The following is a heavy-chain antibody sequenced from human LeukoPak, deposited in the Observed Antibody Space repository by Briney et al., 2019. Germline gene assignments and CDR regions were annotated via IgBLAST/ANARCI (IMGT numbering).Heavy chain of an antibody. V-gene: IGHV3-23*01. J-gene: IGHJ3*02. CDR1: GITLSNYG. CDR2: ISGSGGST. Sequence: GGSLRLSCAVSGITLSNYGMSWVRQAPGKGLEWVAGISGSGGSTYYADSVKGRFTISRDNSKNTLYLQMNSLRAEDTAVYYCAKPLITGTNDAFDIWGQGTMVTVSS. D-gene: IGHD1-7*01. CDR3: AKPLITGTNDAFDI.